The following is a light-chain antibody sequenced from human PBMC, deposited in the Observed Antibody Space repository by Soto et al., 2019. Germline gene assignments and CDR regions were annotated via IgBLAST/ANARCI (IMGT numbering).Light chain of an antibody. CDR2: GAS. Sequence: EIVMTQSPATLSVSPGERATLSCTASQSVSSNFAWYQQKPGQTPTLLIYGASTRATGIPARFSGSGSGTEFTLTISSLQYEDFAVYYCQQYNTWTFTFGPGTKVDIK. V-gene: IGKV3-15*01. CDR3: QQYNTWTFT. CDR1: QSVSSN. J-gene: IGKJ3*01.